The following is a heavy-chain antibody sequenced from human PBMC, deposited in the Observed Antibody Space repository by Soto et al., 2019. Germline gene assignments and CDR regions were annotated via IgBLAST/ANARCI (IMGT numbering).Heavy chain of an antibody. V-gene: IGHV4-39*01. CDR2: IYYSGST. CDR3: ARRRVYSYGLSNNNWFDP. CDR1: GASINSAAYY. Sequence: PSETLSPTCNVSGASINSAAYYCSWIRQHPGKGPEWIGYIYYSGSTYYNPSLKCRVTISVDTSKNQFTLKLSSVTAAATAVYYCARRRVYSYGLSNNNWFDPWGQGTLVTVSS. J-gene: IGHJ5*02. D-gene: IGHD5-18*01.